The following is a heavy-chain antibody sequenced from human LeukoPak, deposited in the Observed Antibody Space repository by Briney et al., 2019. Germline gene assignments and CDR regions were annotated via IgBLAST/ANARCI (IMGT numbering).Heavy chain of an antibody. CDR3: ARDGRYYYGSGSYEVAY. CDR1: GFSFTTYW. Sequence: GGSLRLSCAASGFSFTTYWMSWVRQAPGKGLEWVSSISSSSSYIYYADSVKGRFTISRDNAKNSLYLQMNSLRAEDTAVYYCARDGRYYYGSGSYEVAYWGQGTLVTVSS. CDR2: ISSSSSYI. D-gene: IGHD3-10*01. V-gene: IGHV3-21*01. J-gene: IGHJ4*02.